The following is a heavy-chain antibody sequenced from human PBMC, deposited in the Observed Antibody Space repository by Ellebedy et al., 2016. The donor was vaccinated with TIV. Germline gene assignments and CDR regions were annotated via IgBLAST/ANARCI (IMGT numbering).Heavy chain of an antibody. CDR1: GGSISRYY. Sequence: GSLRLSCIVSGGSISRYYWAWIRQPPGQGLEYIGYVYYTGNTDYRPSLRSRLTIAVDRSRNQISLKLTSVTAADTAMYYCARDSKNGWAFDIWGQGTMVTVSS. J-gene: IGHJ3*02. D-gene: IGHD1-1*01. CDR3: ARDSKNGWAFDI. CDR2: VYYTGNT. V-gene: IGHV4-59*01.